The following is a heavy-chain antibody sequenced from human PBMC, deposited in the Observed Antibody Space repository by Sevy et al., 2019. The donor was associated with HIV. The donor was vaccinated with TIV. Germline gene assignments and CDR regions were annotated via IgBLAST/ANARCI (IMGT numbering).Heavy chain of an antibody. V-gene: IGHV3-53*01. CDR2: ICSDGNT. J-gene: IGHJ6*02. CDR3: AKGLILELSWDGMHV. CDR1: GFTVSNKF. D-gene: IGHD3-3*01. Sequence: GGSLRLSCAASGFTVSNKFMNWVRQAPGKGLEWVSVICSDGNTYYEDYVKGRFTISRDNSKNTVHLQMNSLRTEDTAVYYCAKGLILELSWDGMHVWGQGTTVTVSS.